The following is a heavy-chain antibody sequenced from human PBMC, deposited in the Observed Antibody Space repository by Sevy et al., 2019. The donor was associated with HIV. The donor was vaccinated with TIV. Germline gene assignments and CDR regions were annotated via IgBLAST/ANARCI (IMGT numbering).Heavy chain of an antibody. CDR3: ARVSRFITGRYFDY. Sequence: GGSLRLSCAASGFTFSSYAMHWVRQAPGTGLEWVAVISYDGSNKYYADSVKGRFTISRDNSKNTLYLQMNSLRAEDTAVYYCARVSRFITGRYFDYWGQRTLVTVSS. CDR2: ISYDGSNK. V-gene: IGHV3-30-3*01. D-gene: IGHD3-22*01. J-gene: IGHJ4*02. CDR1: GFTFSSYA.